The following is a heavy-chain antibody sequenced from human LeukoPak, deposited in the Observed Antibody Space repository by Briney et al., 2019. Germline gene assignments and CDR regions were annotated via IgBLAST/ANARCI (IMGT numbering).Heavy chain of an antibody. Sequence: GGSLRLSCAASGFSFSTYNMNWVRQAPGKGLEWVSYISLRGTIIYYADSVKGRFTISRDNAENSLYLQMNSLRDEDTAAYFCARDQAAVVAYWGQGTLVTVSS. CDR1: GFSFSTYN. V-gene: IGHV3-48*02. D-gene: IGHD6-13*01. CDR2: ISLRGTII. CDR3: ARDQAAVVAY. J-gene: IGHJ4*02.